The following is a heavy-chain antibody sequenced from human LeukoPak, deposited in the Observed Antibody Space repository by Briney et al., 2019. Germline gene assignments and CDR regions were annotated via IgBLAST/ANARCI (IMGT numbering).Heavy chain of an antibody. J-gene: IGHJ4*02. Sequence: PGGSLRLSCAASGFTFSSYSMNWVRQAPGKGLGWVSSISSSSSYIYYADSVKGRFTISRDNAKSSLYPQMNSLRAEDTAVYYCARDFSRGAFDYWGQGTLVTVSS. D-gene: IGHD3-10*01. CDR3: ARDFSRGAFDY. CDR2: ISSSSSYI. V-gene: IGHV3-21*01. CDR1: GFTFSSYS.